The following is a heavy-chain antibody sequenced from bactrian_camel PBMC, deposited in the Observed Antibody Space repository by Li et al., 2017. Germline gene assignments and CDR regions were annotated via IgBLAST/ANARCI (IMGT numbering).Heavy chain of an antibody. CDR3: ATKGHIGGTYNPPFAY. J-gene: IGHJ4*01. Sequence: VQLVESGGALVQAGGSLRLSCTASGFTFGDFAMTWVRQAPGKGLEWVSGINSGGVTMTYVDSVKGRFTISRDNAQNTLYLQMNSLKTEDTAMYYCATKGHIGGTYNPPFAYWGQGTQVTVS. CDR2: INSGGVTM. CDR1: GFTFGDFA. V-gene: IGHV3S42*01. D-gene: IGHD7*01.